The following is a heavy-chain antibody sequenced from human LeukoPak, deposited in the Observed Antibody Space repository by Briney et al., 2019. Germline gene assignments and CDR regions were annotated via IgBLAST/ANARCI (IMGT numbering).Heavy chain of an antibody. D-gene: IGHD3-3*01. CDR2: INPNSGGT. Sequence: ASVKVSCKASGYTFTGYYMHWVRQAPGQGLEWMGWINPNSGGTNYAQKFQGRVTMTRDTSISTAYMELSRLRSDDTAVYYCARDQPLRFLEWNHYYYYHMDVWGKGTTVTVSS. V-gene: IGHV1-2*02. CDR1: GYTFTGYY. J-gene: IGHJ6*03. CDR3: ARDQPLRFLEWNHYYYYHMDV.